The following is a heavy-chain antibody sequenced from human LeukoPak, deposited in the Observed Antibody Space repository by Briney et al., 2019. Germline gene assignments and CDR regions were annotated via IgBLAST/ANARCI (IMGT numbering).Heavy chain of an antibody. D-gene: IGHD1-26*01. CDR1: GYRFTSYW. Sequence: GESLKISCKGSGYRFTSYWIGWVRQMPGKGLEWMGIIYAGDSESRYSPSFQGHVTISADKSISTAYLQWSSLKASDTAVYYCARLWLTESGKFDYWGQGTLVTVSS. J-gene: IGHJ4*02. CDR3: ARLWLTESGKFDY. CDR2: IYAGDSES. V-gene: IGHV5-51*01.